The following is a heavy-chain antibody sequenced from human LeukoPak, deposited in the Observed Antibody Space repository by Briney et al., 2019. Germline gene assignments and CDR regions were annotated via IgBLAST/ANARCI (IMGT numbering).Heavy chain of an antibody. D-gene: IGHD3-22*01. V-gene: IGHV3-23*01. CDR2: ISGSGGST. CDR3: AKTGAYYYDSSGYPHPDY. CDR1: GLTFSSYA. J-gene: IGHJ4*02. Sequence: GGSLRLSCAASGLTFSSYAMSWVRQAPGKGLEWVSAISGSGGSTYYADSVKGRFTISRDNSKNTLYLQMNSLRAEDTAVYYCAKTGAYYYDSSGYPHPDYWGQGTLVTVSS.